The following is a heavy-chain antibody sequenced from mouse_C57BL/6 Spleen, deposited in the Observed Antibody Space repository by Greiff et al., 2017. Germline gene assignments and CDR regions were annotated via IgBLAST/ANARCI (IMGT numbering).Heavy chain of an antibody. CDR3: ASDEEWLRREYYFDY. D-gene: IGHD2-2*01. J-gene: IGHJ2*01. CDR2: ISDGGSYT. Sequence: EVKLVESGGGLVKPGGSLKLSCAASGFTFSSYAMSWVRQTPEKRLEWVATISDGGSYTYYPDNVKGRFTISRDNATNNLYLQMSHLKSEDTAMYDGASDEEWLRREYYFDYWGQGTTLTVSS. V-gene: IGHV5-4*03. CDR1: GFTFSSYA.